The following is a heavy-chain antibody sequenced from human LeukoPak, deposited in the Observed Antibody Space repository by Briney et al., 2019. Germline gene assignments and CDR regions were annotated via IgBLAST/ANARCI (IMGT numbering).Heavy chain of an antibody. CDR1: GFTFTTYA. CDR2: ITGSGGNT. D-gene: IGHD6-13*01. J-gene: IGHJ4*02. Sequence: SGGSLRLSCAASGFTFTTYAMTWVRRAPGKGLEWVSAITGSGGNTYYADSVKGRFTISRDNAKNSLYLQMNSLRAEDTAVYYCARDRVWQQLIDYWGQGTLVTVSS. CDR3: ARDRVWQQLIDY. V-gene: IGHV3-23*01.